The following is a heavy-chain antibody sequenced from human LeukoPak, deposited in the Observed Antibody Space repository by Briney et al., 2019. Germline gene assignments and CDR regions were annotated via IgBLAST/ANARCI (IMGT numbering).Heavy chain of an antibody. Sequence: ASVKVSCEASGYTFTGYYMHWVRQAPGQGLEWMGWINPNSGNTGYAQKFQGRVTMTRNTSISTAYMELSSLRSEDTAVYYCARGYVGATEYWFDPWGQGTLVTVSS. CDR1: GYTFTGYY. V-gene: IGHV1-8*02. CDR2: INPNSGNT. J-gene: IGHJ5*02. D-gene: IGHD1-26*01. CDR3: ARGYVGATEYWFDP.